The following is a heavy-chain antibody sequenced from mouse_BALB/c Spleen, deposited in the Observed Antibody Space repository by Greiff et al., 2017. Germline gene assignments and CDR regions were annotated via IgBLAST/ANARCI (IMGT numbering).Heavy chain of an antibody. J-gene: IGHJ3*01. V-gene: IGHV14-1*02. CDR3: ATFYYGYPFAY. CDR2: IDPENGNT. Sequence: VHVKQSGAELVRPGALVKLSCKASGFNIKDYYMHWVKQRPEQGLEWIGWIDPENGNTIYDPKFQGKASITADTSSNTAYLQLSSLTSEDTAVYYCATFYYGYPFAYWGQGTLVTVSA. D-gene: IGHD2-2*01. CDR1: GFNIKDYY.